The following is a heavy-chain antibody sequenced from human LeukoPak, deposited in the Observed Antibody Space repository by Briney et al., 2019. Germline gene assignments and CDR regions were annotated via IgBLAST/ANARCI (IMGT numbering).Heavy chain of an antibody. D-gene: IGHD1-1*01. CDR2: MNPEETTI. V-gene: IGHV3-74*01. Sequence: GGSLRLSCPTSGFIFSKYWMHWVRQAPGKGLEWVSRMNPEETTINYADSVKGRFIISRDNARDTLYLQMDSLGVDDVGVYYCVRGGLEPFDYWGQGTLVSVSS. J-gene: IGHJ4*02. CDR1: GFIFSKYW. CDR3: VRGGLEPFDY.